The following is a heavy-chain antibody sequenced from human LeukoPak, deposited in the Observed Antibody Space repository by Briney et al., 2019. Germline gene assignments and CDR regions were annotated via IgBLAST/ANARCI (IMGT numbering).Heavy chain of an antibody. CDR1: GGSISGYY. V-gene: IGHV4-59*01. Sequence: PSETLSLTCTVSGGSISGYYWSWIRQPPGKGLEWIGYIYYSGNTNYNPSLKSRVTISMDTSKNQFSPNLSSVTAADTAVYYCARGLTQYSGSYFGTYYYYYMDVWDKGTTVTVSS. CDR2: IYYSGNT. J-gene: IGHJ6*03. CDR3: ARGLTQYSGSYFGTYYYYYMDV. D-gene: IGHD1-26*01.